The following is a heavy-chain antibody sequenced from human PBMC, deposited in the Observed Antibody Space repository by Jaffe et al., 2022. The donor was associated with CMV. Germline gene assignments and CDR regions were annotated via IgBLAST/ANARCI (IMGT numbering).Heavy chain of an antibody. D-gene: IGHD3-16*02. CDR2: INHSGST. V-gene: IGHV4-34*01. CDR3: ARVRVWGSYRPTRDAFDI. J-gene: IGHJ3*02. Sequence: QVQLQQWGAGLLKPSETLSLTCAVYGGSFSGYYWSWIRQPPGKGLEWIGEINHSGSTNYNPSLKSRVTISVDTSKNQFSLKLSSVTAADTAVYYCARVRVWGSYRPTRDAFDIWGQGTMVTVSS. CDR1: GGSFSGYY.